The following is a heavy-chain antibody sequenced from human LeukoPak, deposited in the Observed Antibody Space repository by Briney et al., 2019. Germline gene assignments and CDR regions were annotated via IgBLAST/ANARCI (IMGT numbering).Heavy chain of an antibody. CDR1: GFTFSSYW. Sequence: GGSLRLSCAASGFTFSSYWMHWVRQAPGKGLVWVSRINTDGSSTSYADSVKGRFTISRDNAKNTLYLQMNSLRAEDTAVYYCARDKWAGIRFGHYYYMDVWGKGTTVTVSS. V-gene: IGHV3-74*01. CDR3: ARDKWAGIRFGHYYYMDV. J-gene: IGHJ6*03. D-gene: IGHD3-3*01. CDR2: INTDGSST.